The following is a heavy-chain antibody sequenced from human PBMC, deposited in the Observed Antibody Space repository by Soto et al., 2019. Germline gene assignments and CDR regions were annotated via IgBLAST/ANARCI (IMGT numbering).Heavy chain of an antibody. CDR3: AKDLDSSGQYYFDY. CDR2: ISGSGGST. V-gene: IGHV3-23*01. J-gene: IGHJ4*02. Sequence: GGSLRLSCAASGFTFSSYAMSWVRQAPGKGLEWVSAISGSGGSTYYADSVKGRFTISRDNSKNTLYLQMDSLRAEDTAVYYCAKDLDSSGQYYFDYWGQGTLVTVSS. D-gene: IGHD6-19*01. CDR1: GFTFSSYA.